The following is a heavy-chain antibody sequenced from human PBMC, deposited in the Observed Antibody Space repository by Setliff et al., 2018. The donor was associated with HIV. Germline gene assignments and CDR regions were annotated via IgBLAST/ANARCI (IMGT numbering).Heavy chain of an antibody. CDR3: ATARSSGRYGYYYYMDV. D-gene: IGHD1-26*01. CDR2: FDPEDGEA. CDR1: GYTLTELS. J-gene: IGHJ6*03. Sequence: ASVKVSCKASGYTLTELSMHWVRQAPGKGLEWMGGFDPEDGEAIYAQKFQGRVTMTEDTSTDTAYMELSSLRSEDTAVYYCATARSSGRYGYYYYMDVWGKGTTVTVSS. V-gene: IGHV1-24*01.